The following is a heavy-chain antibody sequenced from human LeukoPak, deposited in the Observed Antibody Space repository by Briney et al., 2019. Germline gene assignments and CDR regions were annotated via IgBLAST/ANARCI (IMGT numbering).Heavy chain of an antibody. J-gene: IGHJ3*02. CDR2: ISSSSSYI. D-gene: IGHD6-6*01. Sequence: GGSLRLSCAASGFTFSSYSMNWVRQAPGKGLEWVSSISSSSSYIYYADSVKGRFTISRDSAKNSLYLQMNSLRAEDTAVYYCARDKKRQLVTDAFAIWGQGTMVTVSS. CDR3: ARDKKRQLVTDAFAI. V-gene: IGHV3-21*01. CDR1: GFTFSSYS.